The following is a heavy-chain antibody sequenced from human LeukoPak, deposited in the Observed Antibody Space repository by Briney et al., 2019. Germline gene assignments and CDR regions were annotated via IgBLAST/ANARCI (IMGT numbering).Heavy chain of an antibody. V-gene: IGHV1-69*06. Sequence: ASVKVSCKASGYTFTGYYIHWVRQAPGQGLEWMGGIIPIFGTANYAQKFQGRVTITADKSTSTAYMELSSLRSEDTAVYYCASERFGDENWFDPWGQGTLVTVSS. CDR3: ASERFGDENWFDP. J-gene: IGHJ5*02. CDR2: IIPIFGTA. D-gene: IGHD3-10*01. CDR1: GYTFTGYY.